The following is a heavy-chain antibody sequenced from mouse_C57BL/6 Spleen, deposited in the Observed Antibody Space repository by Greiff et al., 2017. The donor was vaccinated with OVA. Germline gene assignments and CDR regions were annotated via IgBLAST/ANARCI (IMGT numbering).Heavy chain of an antibody. D-gene: IGHD1-1*01. V-gene: IGHV1-26*01. CDR1: GYTFTDYY. J-gene: IGHJ3*01. CDR3: ARSYYGSSYTAWFAY. CDR2: INPNNGGT. Sequence: VQLQQSGPELVKPGASVKISCKASGYTFTDYYMNWVKQSHGKSLEWIGDINPNNGGTSYNQKFKGKATLTVDKSSSTAYMELRSLTSKDSAVYYCARSYYGSSYTAWFAYWGQGTLVTVSA.